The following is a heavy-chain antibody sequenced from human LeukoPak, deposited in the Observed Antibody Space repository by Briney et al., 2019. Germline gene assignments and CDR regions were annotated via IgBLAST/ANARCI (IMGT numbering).Heavy chain of an antibody. J-gene: IGHJ6*03. Sequence: GGSLRLSCVASGFTFSDFAMSWVRQTPGKRLEWVASTDGTGGDSYYADAVKGRFTISRDDSRDTLYVQMNSLKAEDTAVYYCARDYMDVWGKGTTVTVSS. V-gene: IGHV3-23*01. CDR2: TDGTGGDS. CDR1: GFTFSDFA. CDR3: ARDYMDV.